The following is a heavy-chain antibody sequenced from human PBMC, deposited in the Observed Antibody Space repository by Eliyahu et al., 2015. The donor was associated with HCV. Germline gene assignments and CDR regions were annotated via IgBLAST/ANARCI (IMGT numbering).Heavy chain of an antibody. V-gene: IGHV3-30*04. CDR2: ISYDASNK. D-gene: IGHD3/OR15-3a*01. CDR3: AAQKGTGYCKFDF. Sequence: QVQLVESGGGVVQPGRSLRLSCPASGFTFSTXSMHWVRQAPGKGLEWVAFISYDASNKYYADSVKGRFTISRDNSKNTLDLQMNSLRPEDTAVYYCAAQKGTGYCKFDFWGQGTLVTVSS. CDR1: GFTFSTXS. J-gene: IGHJ4*02.